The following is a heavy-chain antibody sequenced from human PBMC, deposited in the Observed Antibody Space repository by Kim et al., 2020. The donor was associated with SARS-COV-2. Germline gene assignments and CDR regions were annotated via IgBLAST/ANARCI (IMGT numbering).Heavy chain of an antibody. CDR3: ARVKPSSGFPLDAFDI. V-gene: IGHV6-1*01. CDR1: GDSVSSNSAA. Sequence: SQTLSLTCAISGDSVSSNSAAWNWIRQSPSRGLEWLGRTYYRSKWYNDYAVSVKSRITINPDTSKNQFSLQLNSVTPEDTAVYYCARVKPSSGFPLDAFDIWGQGTMVTVSS. CDR2: TYYRSKWYN. D-gene: IGHD6-19*01. J-gene: IGHJ3*02.